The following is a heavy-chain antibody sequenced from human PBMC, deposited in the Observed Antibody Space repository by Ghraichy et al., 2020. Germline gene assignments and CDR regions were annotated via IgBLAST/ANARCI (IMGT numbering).Heavy chain of an antibody. CDR2: IYYSGST. J-gene: IGHJ4*02. Sequence: SQTLSLTCTVSGGSISSGGYYWSWIRQHPGKGLEWIGYIYYSGSTYYNPSLKSRVTISVDTSKNQFSLKLSSVTAADTAVYYCASQYYYDSSGYSVWYFDYWGQGTLVTVSS. V-gene: IGHV4-31*03. D-gene: IGHD3-22*01. CDR1: GGSISSGGYY. CDR3: ASQYYYDSSGYSVWYFDY.